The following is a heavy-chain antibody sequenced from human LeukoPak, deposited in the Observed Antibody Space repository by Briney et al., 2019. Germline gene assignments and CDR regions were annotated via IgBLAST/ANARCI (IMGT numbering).Heavy chain of an antibody. V-gene: IGHV3-30*03. CDR3: TRGSGSYYSYNWFDP. CDR2: ISYYRSNK. Sequence: GGSLRLSCAASGFTFSSYGMHWVCQAQGQGLEWEAVISYYRSNKYYADSVKGRFNISGDNSRNTLYLQMGSLRPEDMAVYFCTRGSGSYYSYNWFDPWGQGNLVTVSS. CDR1: GFTFSSYG. D-gene: IGHD3-10*01. J-gene: IGHJ5*02.